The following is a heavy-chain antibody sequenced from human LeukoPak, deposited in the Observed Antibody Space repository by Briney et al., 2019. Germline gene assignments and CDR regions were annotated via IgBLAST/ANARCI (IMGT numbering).Heavy chain of an antibody. J-gene: IGHJ4*02. V-gene: IGHV4-59*01. Sequence: SETLSLTCTVSGGSISGYYWSWIRQPPGKGLEWIGYIYNSGSTNYNPSLKSRVTISVDTSKNQFSLKLSSVTAADTAVYYCARRPTVTTFFDYWGQGTLVTVSS. CDR2: IYNSGST. CDR3: ARRPTVTTFFDY. D-gene: IGHD4-17*01. CDR1: GGSISGYY.